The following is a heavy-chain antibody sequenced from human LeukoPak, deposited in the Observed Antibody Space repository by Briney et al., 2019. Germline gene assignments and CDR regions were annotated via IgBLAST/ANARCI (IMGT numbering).Heavy chain of an antibody. Sequence: GGSLRLSCAASGFSFSSYSMNWVRQAPGKGLEWVSSISSSSYICYADSVKGRFTISRDNAKNSLYLQMNSLRAEDTAVYYCARDRSRYCSSTSCYIGLDYWGQGTLVTVSS. CDR1: GFSFSSYS. J-gene: IGHJ4*02. D-gene: IGHD2-2*02. CDR2: ISSSSYI. V-gene: IGHV3-21*01. CDR3: ARDRSRYCSSTSCYIGLDY.